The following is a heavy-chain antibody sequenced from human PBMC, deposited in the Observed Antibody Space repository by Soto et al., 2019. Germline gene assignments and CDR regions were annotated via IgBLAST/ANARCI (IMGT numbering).Heavy chain of an antibody. CDR2: IIPKFGSP. CDR1: GGTFNNYA. J-gene: IGHJ4*02. Sequence: QVRLVQSGAEMKKPGSSVKVSCKASGGTFNNYAINWVRQAPGQGLQWMGGIIPKFGSPNYTQKFQGRVTITADEPTTTSYMELSSLKSEDTAVYYCARGCGYYDTSGYYYPFDVWGQGSLVIVSS. D-gene: IGHD3-22*01. V-gene: IGHV1-69*01. CDR3: ARGCGYYDTSGYYYPFDV.